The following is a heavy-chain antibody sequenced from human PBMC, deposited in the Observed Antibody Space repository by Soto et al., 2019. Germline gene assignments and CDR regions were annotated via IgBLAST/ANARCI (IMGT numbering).Heavy chain of an antibody. CDR3: AKDPRYGDYAPRIDAFDI. V-gene: IGHV3-9*01. CDR2: ISWNSGSI. Sequence: DVQLVESGGGLVQPGRSLRLSCAASGFTFDDYAMHWVRQAPGKGLEWVSGISWNSGSIGYADSVKGRFTISRDNAKNSLYLQMNSLRAEDTALYYCAKDPRYGDYAPRIDAFDIWGQGTMVTVSS. CDR1: GFTFDDYA. D-gene: IGHD4-17*01. J-gene: IGHJ3*02.